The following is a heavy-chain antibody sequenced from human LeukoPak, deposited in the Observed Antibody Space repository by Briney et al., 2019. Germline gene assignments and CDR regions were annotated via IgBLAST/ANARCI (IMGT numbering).Heavy chain of an antibody. CDR2: IFYSGST. D-gene: IGHD5-12*01. J-gene: IGHJ4*02. Sequence: SETLSLTCTVSDDSISPYYWSWIRQPPGKGLEWIGYIFYSGSTNYNPSLKSRVTISVDTSKNQFSLKLSSVTAADTAFYYCARHRYTAYDHLFDYWGQGTLVTVSP. CDR3: ARHRYTAYDHLFDY. CDR1: DDSISPYY. V-gene: IGHV4-59*08.